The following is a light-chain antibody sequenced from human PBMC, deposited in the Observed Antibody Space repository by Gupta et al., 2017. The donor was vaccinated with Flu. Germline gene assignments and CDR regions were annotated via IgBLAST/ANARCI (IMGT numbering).Light chain of an antibody. J-gene: IGKJ4*01. CDR1: QSVSSSY. Sequence: YGRASQSVSSSYLAWYQQKPGQAPRLLIFGASIRATGIPDRFSGSGSGTDFTLIISRLEPEDFAVYYCQQYGSSLLTFGGGTKVEIK. CDR2: GAS. CDR3: QQYGSSLLT. V-gene: IGKV3-20*01.